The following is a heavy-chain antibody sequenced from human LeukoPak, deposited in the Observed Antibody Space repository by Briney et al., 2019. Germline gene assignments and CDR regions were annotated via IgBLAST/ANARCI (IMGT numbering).Heavy chain of an antibody. CDR2: INWNSGRI. CDR1: GFTFDDYA. V-gene: IGHV3-9*01. CDR3: ARGKTSQNIVTRKTYNWFDP. D-gene: IGHD2/OR15-2a*01. J-gene: IGHJ5*02. Sequence: PGRSLILSCAASGFTFDDYAMHWVRQAPGKGLEWVSVINWNSGRIVYADSVKGRFTISRDNAKNSLYLQMKSLRAEDTAVYYCARGKTSQNIVTRKTYNWFDPWGQGTLVTVSS.